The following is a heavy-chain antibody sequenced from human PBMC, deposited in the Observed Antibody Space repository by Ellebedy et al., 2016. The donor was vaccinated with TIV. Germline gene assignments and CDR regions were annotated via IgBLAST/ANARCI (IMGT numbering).Heavy chain of an antibody. CDR1: GLTFSSHA. CDR3: NWYYYNRFDP. J-gene: IGHJ5*02. CDR2: IKSRPEGETT. Sequence: PGGSLRLSCAASGLTFSSHAMSWVRQAPGKGLEWVGRIKSRPEGETTEYSAPVKGRFTISRDDSKNTLYLQMNRLQTEDTGIYYCNWYYYNRFDPWGQGTLVTVSS. D-gene: IGHD1-7*01. V-gene: IGHV3-15*01.